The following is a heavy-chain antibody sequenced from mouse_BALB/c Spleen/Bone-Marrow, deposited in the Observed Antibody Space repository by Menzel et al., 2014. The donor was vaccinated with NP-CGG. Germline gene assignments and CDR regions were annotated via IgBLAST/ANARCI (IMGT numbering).Heavy chain of an antibody. J-gene: IGHJ2*01. Sequence: QVQLQQPGAELVMPGASVKMSCKASDYTFTDYWMHWVKRRPGQGLEWIGAIDTSDTYTNYNQKFKGKATLTVDESSSTAYMQLSSLTSEDSAVYFCTRGWDGYYFDYWGQGTTLTVSS. CDR3: TRGWDGYYFDY. CDR2: IDTSDTYT. V-gene: IGHV1-69*01. D-gene: IGHD4-1*01. CDR1: DYTFTDYW.